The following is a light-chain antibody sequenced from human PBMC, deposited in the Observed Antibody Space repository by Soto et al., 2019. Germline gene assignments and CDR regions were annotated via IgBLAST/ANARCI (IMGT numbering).Light chain of an antibody. CDR2: AAS. J-gene: IGKJ3*01. Sequence: DIQMTQSPSALSASVGDRVTISCRTTQNIGTFLSWYQQRPGRAPNLLIYAASRVQSGVPSRFSGSGSGTNFTLTINGLQPEDFATYFCQQSYTSLFAFGPGTTVYVK. V-gene: IGKV1-39*01. CDR1: QNIGTF. CDR3: QQSYTSLFA.